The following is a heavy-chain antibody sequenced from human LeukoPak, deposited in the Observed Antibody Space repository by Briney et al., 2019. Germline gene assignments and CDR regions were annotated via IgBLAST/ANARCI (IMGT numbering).Heavy chain of an antibody. CDR1: GYTLTELS. V-gene: IGHV1-24*01. D-gene: IGHD5-24*01. Sequence: ASVKVSCKVSGYTLTELSMHWVRQATGKGLEWMGGFDPEDGETIYARKFQGRVTMTEDTSTDTAYMEVSSLRSEDTAVYYCATSRPASLTTITMDYGMDVWGQGTTVTVSS. CDR2: FDPEDGET. CDR3: ATSRPASLTTITMDYGMDV. J-gene: IGHJ6*02.